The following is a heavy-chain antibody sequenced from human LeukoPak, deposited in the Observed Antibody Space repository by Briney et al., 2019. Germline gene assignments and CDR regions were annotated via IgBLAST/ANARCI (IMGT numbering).Heavy chain of an antibody. D-gene: IGHD6-13*01. Sequence: ASVKVSCKASGYTFTSYDINWVRQATGQGLEWMGWMNPNSGNTGYAQKFQGRVTMTRNTSISTAYMELSSLRSEDTAVYYCARGSLLSSSSWTPPTPDWGQGTLVTVSS. CDR2: MNPNSGNT. V-gene: IGHV1-8*01. J-gene: IGHJ4*02. CDR3: ARGSLLSSSSWTPPTPD. CDR1: GYTFTSYD.